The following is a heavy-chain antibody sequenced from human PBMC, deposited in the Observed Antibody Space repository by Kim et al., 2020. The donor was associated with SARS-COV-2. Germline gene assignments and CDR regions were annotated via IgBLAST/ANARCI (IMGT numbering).Heavy chain of an antibody. D-gene: IGHD5-12*01. Sequence: GGSLRLSCAASGFTFSSYGMHWVRQAPGKGLEWVAVISYDGSNKYYADSVKGRFTISRDNSKNTLYLQMNSLRAEDTAVYYCAKARMATIIDTADYWGQG. V-gene: IGHV3-30*18. CDR2: ISYDGSNK. J-gene: IGHJ4*02. CDR1: GFTFSSYG. CDR3: AKARMATIIDTADY.